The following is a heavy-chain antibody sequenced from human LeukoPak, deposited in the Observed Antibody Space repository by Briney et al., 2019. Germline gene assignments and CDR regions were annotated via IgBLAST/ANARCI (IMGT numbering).Heavy chain of an antibody. J-gene: IGHJ2*01. CDR3: VVVLVPAAVWQFDV. Sequence: GGSLRLSCVASGYPFSQHGIHWVRQAPGRGLEWVAVIWPDGNKKEYADSVRGRFIVSKDNSENTLSPQMNSLRAEDTAVYYCVVVLVPAAVWQFDVWGRGTLVTVSS. V-gene: IGHV3-33*01. D-gene: IGHD2-2*01. CDR2: IWPDGNKK. CDR1: GYPFSQHG.